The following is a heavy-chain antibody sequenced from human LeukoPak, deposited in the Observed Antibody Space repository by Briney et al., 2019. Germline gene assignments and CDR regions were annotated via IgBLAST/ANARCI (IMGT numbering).Heavy chain of an antibody. J-gene: IGHJ3*02. CDR3: ARYRGLGYCSGGSCLHDAFDI. CDR2: IKQDGREK. CDR1: GFTFSSYW. D-gene: IGHD2-15*01. Sequence: PGGSLRLSCAASGFTFSSYWMSWVRQAPGKGLEWVANIKQDGREKYYVDSVKGRFTISRDNAKNSLYLQMNSLRAEDTAVYYCARYRGLGYCSGGSCLHDAFDIWGQGTMVTVSS. V-gene: IGHV3-7*01.